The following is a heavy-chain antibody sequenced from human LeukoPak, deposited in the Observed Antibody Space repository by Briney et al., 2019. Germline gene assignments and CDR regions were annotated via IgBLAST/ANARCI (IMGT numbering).Heavy chain of an antibody. J-gene: IGHJ4*02. V-gene: IGHV3-21*01. Sequence: GGSLRLSCVASGFTFTTYSLNWVRQAPGKGLEWISSISRSTNYIYYADSVKGRFTISRDNAKNSLYLQMNSLRAEDTAVYYCARVSSTYFDYWGQGTLVTVSS. CDR3: ARVSSTYFDY. CDR1: GFTFTTYS. D-gene: IGHD2-2*01. CDR2: ISRSTNYI.